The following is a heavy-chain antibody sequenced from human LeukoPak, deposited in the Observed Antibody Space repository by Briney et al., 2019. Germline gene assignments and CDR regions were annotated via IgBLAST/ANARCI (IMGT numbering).Heavy chain of an antibody. D-gene: IGHD6-13*01. CDR2: IKQDGSEK. CDR3: ARDWGSSWYHFDY. J-gene: IGHJ4*02. CDR1: GFTFSSYW. V-gene: IGHV3-7*01. Sequence: PGGSLRLSCAASGFTFSSYWMSWVRQAPGKGLEWVANIKQDGSEKYYVDSVKGRFTISRDNAKNSLYLQMNSLRAEDTAVYYCARDWGSSWYHFDYWGQGTLVTVSS.